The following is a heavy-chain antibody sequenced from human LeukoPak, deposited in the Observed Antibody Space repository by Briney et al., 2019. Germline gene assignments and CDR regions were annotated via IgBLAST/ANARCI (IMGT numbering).Heavy chain of an antibody. CDR2: IYWDDEK. J-gene: IGHJ4*02. D-gene: IGHD2-15*01. V-gene: IGHV2-5*02. CDR1: GFLCSSSAGG. Sequence: SGPTLVHPTQTFALTCTFSGFLCSSSAGGGGWIRQPPGKALEWLALIYWDDEKRYSRPLKSRLTITKDSSNNQVNLTMTNMDPVVTATYFCEHSGTGHCSGGSCFDYWGQGTLVTVSS. CDR3: EHSGTGHCSGGSCFDY.